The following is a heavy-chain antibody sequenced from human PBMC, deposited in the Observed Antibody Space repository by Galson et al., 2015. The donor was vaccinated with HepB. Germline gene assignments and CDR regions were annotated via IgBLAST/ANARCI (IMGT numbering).Heavy chain of an antibody. Sequence: SLRLSCAASGFNFNGYAMHWVRQAPGKGLEWLPAIPPDGSATTYADSVKGRFTTSRDNSDNTLSLQMNSLRPGDTARYYCAKDVYSWGSVGTIDYWGRGTLVTVST. J-gene: IGHJ4*02. CDR3: AKDVYSWGSVGTIDY. V-gene: IGHV3-30*18. CDR1: GFNFNGYA. CDR2: IPPDGSAT. D-gene: IGHD6-13*01.